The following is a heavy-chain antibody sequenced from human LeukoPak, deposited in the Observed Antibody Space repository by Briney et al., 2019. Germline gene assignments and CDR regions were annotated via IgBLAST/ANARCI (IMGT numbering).Heavy chain of an antibody. V-gene: IGHV3-53*05. CDR1: GFTVSSNY. Sequence: GGSLRLSCAASGFTVSSNYMSWVRQAPGKGLEWVSVIYSGGSTYYADSVKGRFTISRDNAKNSLYLQMNSLRAEDTALYYCAKETSGSYIDYWGQGTLVTVSS. D-gene: IGHD1-26*01. J-gene: IGHJ4*02. CDR2: IYSGGST. CDR3: AKETSGSYIDY.